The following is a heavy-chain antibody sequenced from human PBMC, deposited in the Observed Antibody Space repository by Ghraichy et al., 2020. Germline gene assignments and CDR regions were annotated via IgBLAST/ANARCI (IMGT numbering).Heavy chain of an antibody. CDR1: GFTFSNFA. D-gene: IGHD3-10*01. CDR2: ISGSGDSS. Sequence: GGSLRLSCAASGFTFSNFAMTWVRQAPGKGLEWVSAISGSGDSSYYADSVKGRFTISRDNSQNTLYLQMNSLRAEDTAVYYCAKGTARRGSNWFDPWGQGTLVTVSS. V-gene: IGHV3-23*01. J-gene: IGHJ5*02. CDR3: AKGTARRGSNWFDP.